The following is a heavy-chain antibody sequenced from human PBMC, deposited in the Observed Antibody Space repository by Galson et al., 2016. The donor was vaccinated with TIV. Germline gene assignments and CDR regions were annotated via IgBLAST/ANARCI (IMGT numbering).Heavy chain of an antibody. D-gene: IGHD2-2*02. J-gene: IGHJ4*02. CDR2: FYYGGNT. Sequence: SETLSLTCTVSGDSISSSSCFWGWIRQPPGKGLEWIGNFYYGGNTYYNPSLKNRVTISLDTSKNRFSLKSSSVTAADTALYYCARGSHCSSTFCYRRGFDYWGQGILVTVSS. V-gene: IGHV4-39*07. CDR3: ARGSHCSSTFCYRRGFDY. CDR1: GDSISSSSCF.